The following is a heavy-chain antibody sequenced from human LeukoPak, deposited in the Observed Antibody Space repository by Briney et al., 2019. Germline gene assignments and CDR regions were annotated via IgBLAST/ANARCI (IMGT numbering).Heavy chain of an antibody. Sequence: GGSLRLSCAASGFTFSSYSMNWVRQAPGKGLEWVSSISSSSSYIYYADSVKGRFTISRDNAKNSLYLQMNSLRAEDTAVYYCARVRLLWFGEYFDYWGQGTLVTVSS. V-gene: IGHV3-21*01. CDR3: ARVRLLWFGEYFDY. D-gene: IGHD3-10*01. CDR1: GFTFSSYS. CDR2: ISSSSSYI. J-gene: IGHJ4*02.